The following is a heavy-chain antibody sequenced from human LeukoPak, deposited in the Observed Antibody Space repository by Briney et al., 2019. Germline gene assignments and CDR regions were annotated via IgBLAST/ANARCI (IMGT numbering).Heavy chain of an antibody. Sequence: SGGSLRLSRAASGFTFSSYGMHWVRQAPGKGLEWVAFIRYDGSNKYYADSVKGRFTISRDNSKNTLYLQMNSLRAEDTAVYYCAKDERITIFGVEYYFDYWGQGTLVTVSS. D-gene: IGHD3-3*01. J-gene: IGHJ4*02. CDR3: AKDERITIFGVEYYFDY. CDR1: GFTFSSYG. V-gene: IGHV3-30*02. CDR2: IRYDGSNK.